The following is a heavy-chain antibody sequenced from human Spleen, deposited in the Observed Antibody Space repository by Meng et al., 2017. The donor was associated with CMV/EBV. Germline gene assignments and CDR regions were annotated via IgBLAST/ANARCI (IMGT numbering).Heavy chain of an antibody. CDR1: GGTFISYA. J-gene: IGHJ6*02. CDR3: ARDWVEYSTYYGLDV. Sequence: ASVKVSCKASGGTFISYAISWVRQAPGQGPEWMGWISPYRGDTKYSEKFQGRLTLSTDTSSGTAYMELRSLRSDDTAIYYCARDWVEYSTYYGLDVWGQGTTVTVSS. CDR2: ISPYRGDT. V-gene: IGHV1-18*01. D-gene: IGHD6-6*01.